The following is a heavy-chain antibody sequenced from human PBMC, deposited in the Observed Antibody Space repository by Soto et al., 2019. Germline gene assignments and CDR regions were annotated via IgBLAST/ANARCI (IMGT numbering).Heavy chain of an antibody. V-gene: IGHV1-24*01. CDR3: ATAPMKTKLASPVTAYYYYYMDV. CDR2: FDPEDGET. Sequence: XSVKVSCKVSGYTLTELSMHWVRQAPGKGLEWMGGFDPEDGETIYAQKFQGRVTMTEDTSTDTAYMELSSLRSEDTAVYYCATAPMKTKLASPVTAYYYYYMDVWGKGTTVTVSS. CDR1: GYTLTELS. D-gene: IGHD2-21*02. J-gene: IGHJ6*03.